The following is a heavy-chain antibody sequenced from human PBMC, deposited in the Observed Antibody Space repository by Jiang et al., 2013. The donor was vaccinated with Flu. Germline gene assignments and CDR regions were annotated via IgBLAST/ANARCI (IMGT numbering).Heavy chain of an antibody. J-gene: IGHJ6*03. D-gene: IGHD2-2*03. Sequence: VRQMPGKGLEWMGIIYPGDSDTRYSASFQGQVTISADKSINTAYLQWSSLKASDTAMYFCARLPGYCDTTSCLSSRYYFYMDVWGTGTTVTVSS. CDR2: IYPGDSDT. CDR3: ARLPGYCDTTSCLSSRYYFYMDV. V-gene: IGHV5-51*01.